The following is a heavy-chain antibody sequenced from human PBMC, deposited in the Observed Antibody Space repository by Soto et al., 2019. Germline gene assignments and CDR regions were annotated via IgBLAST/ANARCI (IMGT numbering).Heavy chain of an antibody. J-gene: IGHJ4*02. D-gene: IGHD4-17*01. CDR2: IIPIFCTA. Sequence: SVKISCNASGGTLSSYAISWVRQAPGQGLEWIGGIIPIFCTANYAQKFQGRVTITADESTSTAYMELSSLRSEDTAVYYCARVKGMTTVGVFDYWGQGTLVTVSS. CDR1: GGTLSSYA. V-gene: IGHV1-69*13. CDR3: ARVKGMTTVGVFDY.